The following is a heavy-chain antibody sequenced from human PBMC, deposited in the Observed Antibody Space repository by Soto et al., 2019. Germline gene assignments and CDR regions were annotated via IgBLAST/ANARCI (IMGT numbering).Heavy chain of an antibody. V-gene: IGHV4-4*02. CDR3: ARFVLGSGWYGAGYYFDY. J-gene: IGHJ4*02. CDR1: SGSISSSNW. CDR2: IYHSGST. Sequence: SETLSLTCAVSSGSISSSNWWSWVRQPPGKGLEWIGEIYHSGSTNYNPSLKSRVTISVDKSKNQFSLKLSSVTAADTAVYYCARFVLGSGWYGAGYYFDYWGQGTLVTVSS. D-gene: IGHD6-19*01.